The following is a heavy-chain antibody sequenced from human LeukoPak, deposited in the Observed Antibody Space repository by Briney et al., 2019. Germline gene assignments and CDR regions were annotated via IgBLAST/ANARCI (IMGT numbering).Heavy chain of an antibody. V-gene: IGHV1-69*13. Sequence: GASVKVSCKASEGTFSSYTISWVRQAPGQGLEWMGRIIPIFGTANYAQKFQGRVTITADESTSTAYMELSSLRSEDTAVYYCARAYGGNSDYFDYWGQGTLVTVSS. J-gene: IGHJ4*02. D-gene: IGHD4-23*01. CDR1: EGTFSSYT. CDR2: IIPIFGTA. CDR3: ARAYGGNSDYFDY.